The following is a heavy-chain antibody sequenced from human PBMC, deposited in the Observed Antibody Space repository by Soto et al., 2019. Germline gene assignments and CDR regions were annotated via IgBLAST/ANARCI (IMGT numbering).Heavy chain of an antibody. CDR2: IKQDGSEK. D-gene: IGHD3-22*01. V-gene: IGHV3-7*03. Sequence: EVQLVESGGGLVQPGGSLRLSCAASGFTFSSYWMSWVRQAPGKGLEWVANIKQDGSEKYYVDSVKGRLTISRDNAKNSLYLQMNSLRAEDTAVYYCARDYYDSSGYSHDAFDIWGQGTMVTVSS. J-gene: IGHJ3*02. CDR1: GFTFSSYW. CDR3: ARDYYDSSGYSHDAFDI.